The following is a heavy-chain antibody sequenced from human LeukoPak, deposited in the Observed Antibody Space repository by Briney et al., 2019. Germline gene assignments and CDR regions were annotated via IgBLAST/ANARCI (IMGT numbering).Heavy chain of an antibody. CDR3: ARDRMEVGAEYYYYGMDV. V-gene: IGHV3-66*02. CDR2: IYSGGST. Sequence: GGSLRLSCAASGFTVSSNYMSWVRQAPGKGLEWVSVIYSGGSTYYADSVKGRFTISRDNSKNTLYLQMNSLRAEDTAVYYCARDRMEVGAEYYYYGMDVWGQGTTVTVSS. CDR1: GFTVSSNY. J-gene: IGHJ6*02. D-gene: IGHD1-26*01.